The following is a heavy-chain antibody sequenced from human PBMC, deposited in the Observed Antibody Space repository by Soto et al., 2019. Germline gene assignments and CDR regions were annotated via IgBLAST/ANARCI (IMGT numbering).Heavy chain of an antibody. CDR1: GGSISSSSYY. V-gene: IGHV4-39*01. CDR2: IYYSGGT. Sequence: PSETLSLTCTVSGGSISSSSYYWGWIRQPPGKGLEWIGSIYYSGGTYYNPSLKSRVTISVDTSKNQFSLKLSSVTAADTAVYYCARKWARQWLGRDWFDPWGQGTLVTVSS. D-gene: IGHD6-19*01. CDR3: ARKWARQWLGRDWFDP. J-gene: IGHJ5*02.